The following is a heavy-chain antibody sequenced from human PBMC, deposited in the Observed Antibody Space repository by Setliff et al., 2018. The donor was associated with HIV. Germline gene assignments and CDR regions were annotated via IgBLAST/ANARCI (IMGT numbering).Heavy chain of an antibody. CDR3: ARRTIDYYYMDV. CDR1: GYTFTSYG. Sequence: ASVKVSCKASGYTFTSYGISWVRQAPGQGLEWMGWISAYNGNTNYAQKFQGGVTMTTDTSTSTAYMELRSLRSDDTAVYYCARRTIDYYYMDVWGKGTTVTSP. J-gene: IGHJ6*03. CDR2: ISAYNGNT. V-gene: IGHV1-18*01.